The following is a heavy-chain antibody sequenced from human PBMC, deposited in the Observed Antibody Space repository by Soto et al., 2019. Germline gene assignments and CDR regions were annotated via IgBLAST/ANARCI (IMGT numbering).Heavy chain of an antibody. CDR1: GFTFSSYG. J-gene: IGHJ3*02. V-gene: IGHV3-33*01. Sequence: GGSLRLSCAASGFTFSSYGMHWVRQAPGKGLEWVAVIWYDGSNKYYADSVKGRFTISRDNSKNTLYLQMNSLRAEDTAVYYCARVNSEGGSGSYRAFDIWGQGTMVTVSS. CDR3: ARVNSEGGSGSYRAFDI. D-gene: IGHD3-10*01. CDR2: IWYDGSNK.